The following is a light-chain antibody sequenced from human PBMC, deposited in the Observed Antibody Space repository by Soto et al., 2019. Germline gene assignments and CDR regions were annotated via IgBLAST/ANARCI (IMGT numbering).Light chain of an antibody. J-gene: IGKJ2*01. CDR1: QSVSNF. CDR2: AAS. V-gene: IGKV1-39*01. CDR3: QQSYSTPYT. Sequence: DIQMTQPPSSLSASVGDRVTITCRASQSVSNFLNWYQQRPGKAPKLLIYAASRLQGGVPSRFSGGGSGTDFTLTISSLQPEDFATYYCQQSYSTPYTFGQGTKLEI.